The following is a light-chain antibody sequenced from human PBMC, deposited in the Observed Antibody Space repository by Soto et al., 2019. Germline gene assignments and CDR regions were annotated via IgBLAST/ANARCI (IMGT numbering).Light chain of an antibody. V-gene: IGKV1-39*01. CDR1: QSISTY. CDR3: QKCKVAPFT. J-gene: IGKJ4*01. Sequence: DIQMTQSPSSLSASVGDRVTITCRASQSISTYLVWYQQKPGKAPKLLIYNASRLQSGVPSRFSGSGSGTDFTLTISSLQPEDVATYYCQKCKVAPFTFGGGTKVDIK. CDR2: NAS.